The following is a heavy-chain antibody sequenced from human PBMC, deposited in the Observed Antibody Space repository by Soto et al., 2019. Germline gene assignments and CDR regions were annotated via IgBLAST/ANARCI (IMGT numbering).Heavy chain of an antibody. Sequence: EVQLVESGGGLVQPGGSLRLSCAASGFTFSSYSMNWVRQAPGKGLEWLSYISSSISTMHYADSVKGRFTISRDNAKNSLYLQINSLREEDTAVYYCAREVRDIAVAEFDYWGQGTLVTVSS. CDR3: AREVRDIAVAEFDY. V-gene: IGHV3-48*02. J-gene: IGHJ4*02. CDR2: ISSSISTM. D-gene: IGHD6-19*01. CDR1: GFTFSSYS.